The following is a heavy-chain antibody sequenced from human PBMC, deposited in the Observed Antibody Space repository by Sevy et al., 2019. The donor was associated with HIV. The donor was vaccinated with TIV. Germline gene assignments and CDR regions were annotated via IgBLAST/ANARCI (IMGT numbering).Heavy chain of an antibody. D-gene: IGHD2-15*01. V-gene: IGHV3-15*01. Sequence: GGSLRLSCAASGFTFSNAWMSWVRQAPGKGLEWVGRIKSKTDGGTTDYAAPVKGRFTISRDESKNTLYLQMNSLKTEDTAVYYYTTVGQEVYCSGGSCYSDYYYYYMDVWGKGTTVTVSS. CDR1: GFTFSNAW. CDR2: IKSKTDGGTT. J-gene: IGHJ6*03. CDR3: TTVGQEVYCSGGSCYSDYYYYYMDV.